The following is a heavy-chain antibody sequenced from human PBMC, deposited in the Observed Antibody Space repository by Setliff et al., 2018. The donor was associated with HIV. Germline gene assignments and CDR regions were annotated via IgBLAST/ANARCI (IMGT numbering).Heavy chain of an antibody. CDR3: ARQHYYDSSGRNLMDV. V-gene: IGHV4-59*08. Sequence: SETLSLTCTVSGGSISNYYWSWIRQPPGKGLEWIGYIYYSGSTTYNPSLESRVTISIDTSKNQFSLKLSSVTAADTAVYYCARQHYYDSSGRNLMDVWGKGNTVTVSS. CDR2: IYYSGST. J-gene: IGHJ6*03. CDR1: GGSISNYY. D-gene: IGHD3-22*01.